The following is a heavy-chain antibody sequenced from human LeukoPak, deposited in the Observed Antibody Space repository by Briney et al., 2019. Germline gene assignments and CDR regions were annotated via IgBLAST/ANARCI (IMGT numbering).Heavy chain of an antibody. CDR1: GGSISSSTYY. V-gene: IGHV4-39*01. CDR3: NGLRDSYYYMDV. J-gene: IGHJ6*03. Sequence: PSETLSLTCTVSGGSISSSTYYWGWIRQPPGKGLEWIGSIYYSGATYYNPSLKSRVTISVDTSKNQFSLKLNSVTAADTAVYYCNGLRDSYYYMDVGGKGTTVTVSS. CDR2: IYYSGAT. D-gene: IGHD4-17*01.